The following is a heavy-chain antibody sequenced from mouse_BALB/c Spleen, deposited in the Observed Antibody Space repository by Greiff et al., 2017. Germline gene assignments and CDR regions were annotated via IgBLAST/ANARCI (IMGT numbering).Heavy chain of an antibody. Sequence: VKLQQSGAELMKPGASVKISCKATGYTFSSYWIAWVKQRPGHGLEWIGEILPGSGSTNYNEKFKGKATFTADTSSNTAYMQLSSLTSEDSAVYYCARQGYYGSSLFAYWGQGTLVTVSA. D-gene: IGHD1-1*01. J-gene: IGHJ3*01. CDR2: ILPGSGST. CDR3: ARQGYYGSSLFAY. V-gene: IGHV1-9*01. CDR1: GYTFSSYW.